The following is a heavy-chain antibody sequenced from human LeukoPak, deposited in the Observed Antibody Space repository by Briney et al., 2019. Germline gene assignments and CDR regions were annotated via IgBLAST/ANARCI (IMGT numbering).Heavy chain of an antibody. CDR2: VFYDGNT. D-gene: IGHD2-21*02. CDR3: ARRSPLVVVTAAHYYDY. Sequence: SETLSLTCTVSGDSITNSNYFWGWIRQPPGQGLEWIGEVFYDGNTHYNPSLKSRVTISTDTSKNQFSLTLTAVTASDTAIYYCARRSPLVVVTAAHYYDYWGQGTLVTVSS. J-gene: IGHJ4*02. V-gene: IGHV4-39*01. CDR1: GDSITNSNYF.